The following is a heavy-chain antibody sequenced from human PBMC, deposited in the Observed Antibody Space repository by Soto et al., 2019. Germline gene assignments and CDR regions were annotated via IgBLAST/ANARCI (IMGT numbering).Heavy chain of an antibody. CDR1: GGSFSGNY. CDR2: ITPSGST. D-gene: IGHD4-17*01. J-gene: IGHJ5*02. Sequence: QVQLQQWGAGLLKPSETLSLTCGVYGGSFSGNYWSWIRQPPGEGLEWIGEITPSGSTNYSPSLKRRATISADIHQNEFSLKLPSVTAADTAVSYCARGRDGGGASWGQGTLVSVSS. CDR3: ARGRDGGGAS. V-gene: IGHV4-34*01.